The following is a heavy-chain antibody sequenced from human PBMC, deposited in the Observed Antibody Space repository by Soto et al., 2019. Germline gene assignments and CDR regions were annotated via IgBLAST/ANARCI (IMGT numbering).Heavy chain of an antibody. CDR1: GYTFSSNA. CDR3: ARIVYDSSGYNRYFDY. V-gene: IGHV1-3*05. J-gene: IGHJ4*02. Sequence: QVQLVQSGAEEKKPGASVRVSCTASGYTFSSNAIHWVRQAPGQRLEWMGWINPAYGNTKYSQKLQGRLTITRDTTASTAYNELSSLKSEDTAVYYCARIVYDSSGYNRYFDYWGQGTLVTVSS. CDR2: INPAYGNT. D-gene: IGHD3-22*01.